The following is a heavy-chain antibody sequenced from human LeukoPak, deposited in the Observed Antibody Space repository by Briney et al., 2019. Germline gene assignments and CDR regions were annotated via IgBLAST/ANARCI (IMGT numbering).Heavy chain of an antibody. Sequence: SETLSLTCAVYGGSFSGYYWSWLRQPPGKGLEWIGEINHSGSTNYNPSLKSRVTISVDTSKNQFSLKLSSVTAADTAVYYCARGVVVVAATSRHWFDPWGQGTLVTVSS. D-gene: IGHD2-15*01. J-gene: IGHJ5*02. CDR2: INHSGST. V-gene: IGHV4-34*01. CDR1: GGSFSGYY. CDR3: ARGVVVVAATSRHWFDP.